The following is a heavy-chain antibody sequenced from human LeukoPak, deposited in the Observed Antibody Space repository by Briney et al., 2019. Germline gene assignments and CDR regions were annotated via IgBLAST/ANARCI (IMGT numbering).Heavy chain of an antibody. J-gene: IGHJ4*02. Sequence: SETLSLTCAVYGGSFSGYYWGWIRQPPGKGLEWIASIYYTGSTYYNPSLRSRVTISVDTSKNQFSLRLSSVTAADTGIYYCVRRNHFFDYWGQGTLVTVSS. CDR2: IYYTGST. D-gene: IGHD2/OR15-2a*01. CDR1: GGSFSGYY. CDR3: VRRNHFFDY. V-gene: IGHV4-39*01.